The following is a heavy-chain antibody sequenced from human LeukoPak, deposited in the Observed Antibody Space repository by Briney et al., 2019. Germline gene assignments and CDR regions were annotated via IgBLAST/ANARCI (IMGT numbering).Heavy chain of an antibody. CDR2: ISYDGSNK. Sequence: PSETLSLTCTVSGGSVSSGSYYWSWVRQAPGKGLEWVAVISYDGSNKYYADSVKGRFTISRDNSRNTLYLQMNSLRAEDTALYYCARELVTTEISYFDYWGQGTLVTVSP. D-gene: IGHD1-1*01. J-gene: IGHJ4*02. V-gene: IGHV3-30-3*01. CDR3: ARELVTTEISYFDY. CDR1: GGSVSSGSYY.